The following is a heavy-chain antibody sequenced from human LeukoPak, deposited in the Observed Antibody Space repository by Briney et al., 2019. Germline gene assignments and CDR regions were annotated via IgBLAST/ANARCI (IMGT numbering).Heavy chain of an antibody. Sequence: GGSLRHSCAASGFTFSSYSMNWVRQAPGKGLEWVSYISSSSSTIYYADSVKGRFTISRDNAKNSLYLQMNSLRAEDTAVYYCARVLHKRNYDSTTYYGYWGQGTLVTVSS. CDR3: ARVLHKRNYDSTTYYGY. V-gene: IGHV3-48*01. CDR1: GFTFSSYS. CDR2: ISSSSSTI. J-gene: IGHJ4*02. D-gene: IGHD3-22*01.